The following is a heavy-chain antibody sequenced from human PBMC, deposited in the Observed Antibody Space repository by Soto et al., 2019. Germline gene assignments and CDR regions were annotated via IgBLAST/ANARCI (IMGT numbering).Heavy chain of an antibody. Sequence: ASVKVSCKASGYSFTDYHIHWVRQAPGQGXEWLGRINPKSGGTSTAQKFQGWVTMTRDRSISTVYMELTRLRSDDTAVYFCARGHSTDCSNGVCSFYYNHEMDVWGQGTTVTVSS. CDR2: INPKSGGT. D-gene: IGHD2-8*01. V-gene: IGHV1-2*04. CDR3: ARGHSTDCSNGVCSFYYNHEMDV. J-gene: IGHJ6*02. CDR1: GYSFTDYH.